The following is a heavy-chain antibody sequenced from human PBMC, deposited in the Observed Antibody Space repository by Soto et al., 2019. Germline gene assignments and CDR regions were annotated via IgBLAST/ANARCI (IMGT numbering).Heavy chain of an antibody. CDR2: ISGSGGST. CDR1: AFTFSSYA. CDR3: AKSSGTTYLYFSMDV. J-gene: IGHJ6*03. D-gene: IGHD1-7*01. V-gene: IGHV3-23*01. Sequence: EVQLLESGGGLVQPGGSLRLSCAASAFTFSSYAMTWVRQAPGKGLEWVSAISGSGGSTYYADSVTGRFTIARDNSKNTLFLQMNSLRAEDTAVYYCAKSSGTTYLYFSMDVWGKGTTVTVSS.